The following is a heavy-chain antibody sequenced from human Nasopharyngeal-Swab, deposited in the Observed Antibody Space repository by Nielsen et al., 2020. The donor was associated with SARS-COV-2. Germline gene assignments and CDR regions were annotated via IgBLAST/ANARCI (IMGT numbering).Heavy chain of an antibody. J-gene: IGHJ4*02. CDR3: AREPTNMIVVVTYFDY. Sequence: SETLSLTCTVSGGSISSGSYYWSWIRQPAGKGLVWIGRIYTSGSTNYNPSLKSRVTISVDTSKNQFSLKLSSVTAADTAVYYCAREPTNMIVVVTYFDYWGQGTLVTVSS. D-gene: IGHD3-22*01. CDR1: GGSISSGSYY. V-gene: IGHV4-61*02. CDR2: IYTSGST.